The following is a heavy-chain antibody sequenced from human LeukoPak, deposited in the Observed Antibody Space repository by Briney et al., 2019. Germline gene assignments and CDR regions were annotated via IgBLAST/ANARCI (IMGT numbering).Heavy chain of an antibody. CDR1: GFIFNTFW. CDR2: IKEDGTKK. V-gene: IGHV3-7*01. J-gene: IGHJ5*02. D-gene: IGHD6-13*01. Sequence: GGSLRLSCAASGFIFNTFWMSWVRQTPGKGLEWVANIKEDGTKKYYVDSVKGRFTISRDNAENSLYLQMNSLRAEDTAVYYCARDAAGYDPWGQGTLVTVPS. CDR3: ARDAAGYDP.